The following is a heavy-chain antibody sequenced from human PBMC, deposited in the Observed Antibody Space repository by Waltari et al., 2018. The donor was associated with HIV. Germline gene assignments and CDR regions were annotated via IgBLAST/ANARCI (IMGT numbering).Heavy chain of an antibody. CDR1: GLTRRSFS. CDR3: ATGGWSFYDV. Sequence: EEQLVESGGGLVKPGGSLRLSCEYTGLTRRSFSMHWVRQAPGKGLEWVSSISSGGLYIHYADSVKGRFTISRHNANNSLFLQMNSLRAEDTAVYYCATGGWSFYDVWGRGTLVIVSS. J-gene: IGHJ4*02. CDR2: ISSGGLYI. V-gene: IGHV3-21*01. D-gene: IGHD6-19*01.